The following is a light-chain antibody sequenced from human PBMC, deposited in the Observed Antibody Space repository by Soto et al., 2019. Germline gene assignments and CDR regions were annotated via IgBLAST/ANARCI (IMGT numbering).Light chain of an antibody. CDR3: QQSYTTPVYS. CDR1: QRISSH. CDR2: AAS. Sequence: DIQMTQSPPSLSASVGDRVSITCRASQRISSHLNWYQQKPGQAPKLLIYAASNLQSGVPSTFSGSGSGTDFTLTISSLQPEDFATYFCQQSYTTPVYSFGQGTKVDIK. J-gene: IGKJ2*01. V-gene: IGKV1-39*01.